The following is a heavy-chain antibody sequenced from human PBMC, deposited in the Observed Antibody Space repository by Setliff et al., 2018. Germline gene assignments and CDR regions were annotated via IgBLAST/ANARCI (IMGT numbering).Heavy chain of an antibody. CDR3: ARVGIFGGGYFDF. CDR2: ISSTSSTI. V-gene: IGHV3-48*01. D-gene: IGHD3-3*01. Sequence: SGGSLRLSCATSGFSFSGYGMHWVRQAPGKGLEWVSYISSTSSTIYYADSVKGRFTISRDSAKNSLYLHMNSLRAEDTAVYYCARVGIFGGGYFDFWGQGTLVTVSS. J-gene: IGHJ4*02. CDR1: GFSFSGYG.